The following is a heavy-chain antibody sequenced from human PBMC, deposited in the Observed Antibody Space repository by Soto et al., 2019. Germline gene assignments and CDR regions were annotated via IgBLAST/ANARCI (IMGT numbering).Heavy chain of an antibody. CDR3: ARDLRYSSSWYEGFGMDV. Sequence: GGSLRLSCAASGFTVSSNYMSWVRQAPGKGLEWVSVIYGGGRAYYADSVKGRFTISIDNSKNRLYLQMNSLRAEDTAVYYCARDLRYSSSWYEGFGMDVWGQGTTVTVSS. CDR2: IYGGGRA. V-gene: IGHV3-53*01. CDR1: GFTVSSNY. J-gene: IGHJ6*02. D-gene: IGHD6-13*01.